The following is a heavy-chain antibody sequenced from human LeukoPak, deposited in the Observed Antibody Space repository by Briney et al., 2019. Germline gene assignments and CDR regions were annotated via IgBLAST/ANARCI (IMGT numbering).Heavy chain of an antibody. Sequence: GGSLRLSCAASGFTFSSYSMNWVGQAPGKGLEWVSCISSSSSYIYYADSVKGRFTISRDNAKNSLYLQMNSLRVEDTAVYYCARAHNWKYGTFDYWGQGTLVTVSS. CDR3: ARAHNWKYGTFDY. D-gene: IGHD1-7*01. CDR2: ISSSSSYI. CDR1: GFTFSSYS. J-gene: IGHJ4*02. V-gene: IGHV3-21*01.